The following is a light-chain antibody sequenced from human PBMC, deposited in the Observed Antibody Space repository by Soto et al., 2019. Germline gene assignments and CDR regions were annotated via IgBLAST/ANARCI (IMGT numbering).Light chain of an antibody. CDR3: QQYGSSPRT. J-gene: IGKJ1*01. V-gene: IGKV3-20*01. Sequence: EIVLTPSPGTLSLSPVERATLSCKASQYVSSSSLAWYQQKRGQAPRLLIHDASSRATGIPDRFSGSGSGTDFTLTISRLEPEDFAVYYCQQYGSSPRTFGQGTKVDIK. CDR1: QYVSSSS. CDR2: DAS.